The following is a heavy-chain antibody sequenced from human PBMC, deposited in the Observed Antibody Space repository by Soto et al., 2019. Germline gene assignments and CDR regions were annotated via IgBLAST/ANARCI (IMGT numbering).Heavy chain of an antibody. Sequence: SQTLSLTCAISGDSVSSNSGAWNWIRQSPSRGLEWLGRTYYRSKWYNDYAVSVKSRITINPDTSKNQFSLQLNSVTPEDTAVYYCAKDRVPDTAMVYGMDVWGQGTTVTVSS. CDR2: TYYRSKWYN. V-gene: IGHV6-1*01. CDR3: AKDRVPDTAMVYGMDV. CDR1: GDSVSSNSGA. J-gene: IGHJ6*02. D-gene: IGHD5-18*01.